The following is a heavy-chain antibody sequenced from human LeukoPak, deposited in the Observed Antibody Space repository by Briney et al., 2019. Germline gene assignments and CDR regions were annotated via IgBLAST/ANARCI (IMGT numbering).Heavy chain of an antibody. CDR3: ARRGGIIRGVASYYYMDV. J-gene: IGHJ6*03. CDR2: IYYSGST. D-gene: IGHD3-10*01. Sequence: SETLSLTCTVSGGSISSSSYYWGWIRQPPGKGLEWIGSIYYSGSTYYNPSLKSRVTISVDTSKNQFSLKLSSVTAADTAAYYCARRGGIIRGVASYYYMDVWGKGTTVTISS. CDR1: GGSISSSSYY. V-gene: IGHV4-39*01.